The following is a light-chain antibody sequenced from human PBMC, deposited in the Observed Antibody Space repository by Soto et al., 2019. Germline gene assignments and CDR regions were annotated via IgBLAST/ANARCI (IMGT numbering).Light chain of an antibody. CDR1: QSISTY. V-gene: IGKV3-11*01. CDR2: DAS. CDR3: QQRFNWPRT. J-gene: IGKJ1*01. Sequence: EIVLTQSPATLSLSPGERATLPCRASQSISTYLAWYQQKPGQAPRLLIYDASKRITGIPARFSGSGSGTDFTLTISSLEPEDFAVYYCQQRFNWPRTFGQGTKVDI.